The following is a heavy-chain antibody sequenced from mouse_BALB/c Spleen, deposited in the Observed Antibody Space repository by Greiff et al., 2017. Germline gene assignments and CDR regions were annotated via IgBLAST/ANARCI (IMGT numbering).Heavy chain of an antibody. CDR3: ASLYYYGSSSGAMDY. V-gene: IGHV5-6*01. CDR2: ISSGGSYT. CDR1: GFTFSSYG. J-gene: IGHJ4*01. Sequence: DVQLVESGGDLVKPGGSLKLSCAASGFTFSSYGMSWVRQTPDKRLEWVASISSGGSYTYYPDSVKGRFTISRDNAKNTLYLQMSSLKSEDTAMYYCASLYYYGSSSGAMDYWGQGTSVTVSS. D-gene: IGHD1-1*01.